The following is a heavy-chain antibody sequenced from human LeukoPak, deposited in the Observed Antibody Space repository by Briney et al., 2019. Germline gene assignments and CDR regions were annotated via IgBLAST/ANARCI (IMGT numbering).Heavy chain of an antibody. J-gene: IGHJ6*03. D-gene: IGHD2-2*01. CDR3: ARAGYCSSTSCYQTGYYYYYMDV. CDR1: GYAISSGYH. CDR2: IYHNGNT. V-gene: IGHV4-38-2*01. Sequence: PSETLSLTCAVSGYAISSGYHWGWIRQPPGKGLEWIGNIYHNGNTHYNPSLESRVTISVDTSKNQFSLKLSSVTAADTAVYYCARAGYCSSTSCYQTGYYYYYMDVWGKGTTVTVSS.